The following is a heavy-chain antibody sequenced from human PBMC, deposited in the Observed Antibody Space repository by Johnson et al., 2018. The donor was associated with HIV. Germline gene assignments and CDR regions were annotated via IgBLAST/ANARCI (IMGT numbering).Heavy chain of an antibody. CDR3: ARDRRSVDAFDI. D-gene: IGHD3-10*01. Sequence: VQLMESGGGLVQPGGSLRLSCAASGFTVSSNYMTCVRQAPGKGLEWVSVLFSGGTTYYADSVKGRFTISRDNSKNTLFLQMNSLRAEDTAVFYCARDRRSVDAFDIWGQGTMVTVSS. CDR1: GFTVSSNY. V-gene: IGHV3-66*01. J-gene: IGHJ3*02. CDR2: LFSGGTT.